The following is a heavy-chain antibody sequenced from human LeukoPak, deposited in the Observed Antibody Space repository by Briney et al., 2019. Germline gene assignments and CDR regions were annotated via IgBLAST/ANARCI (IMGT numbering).Heavy chain of an antibody. J-gene: IGHJ6*03. CDR1: GGSFSGYY. D-gene: IGHD6-6*01. CDR2: INHSGST. V-gene: IGHV4-34*01. Sequence: SETLSLTCAVYGGSFSGYYWSWIRQPPGKGLEWIGEINHSGSTNYNPSLKSRVTISVDTSKNQFSLKLSSVTAADTAVYYCAREDSSSFYFSSYMDVWGKGTTVTVSS. CDR3: AREDSSSFYFSSYMDV.